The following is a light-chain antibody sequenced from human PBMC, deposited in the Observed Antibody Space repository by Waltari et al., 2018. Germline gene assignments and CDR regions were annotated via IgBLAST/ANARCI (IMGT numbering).Light chain of an antibody. CDR1: ASDVCDYDF. CDR2: EVS. Sequence: QSALTQPASVSGSPGQSITISCSGTASDVCDYDFVSWYQQTPGKAPHLIIYEVSNRPSGISNRFSASKSGNTASLTISGLQAEDEADYYCSSYTTSSAPGVFGTGTRVTVL. V-gene: IGLV2-14*01. CDR3: SSYTTSSAPGV. J-gene: IGLJ1*01.